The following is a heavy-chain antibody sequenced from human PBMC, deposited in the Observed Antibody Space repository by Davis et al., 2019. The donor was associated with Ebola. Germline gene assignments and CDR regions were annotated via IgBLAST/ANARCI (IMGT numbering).Heavy chain of an antibody. CDR3: VKGGGYFDTSGYPFDY. J-gene: IGHJ4*02. CDR2: ISGSGGTT. D-gene: IGHD3-22*01. V-gene: IGHV3-23*01. CDR1: GFTFSSYS. Sequence: GSLRLSCAASGFTFSSYSMNWVRQAPGKGLEWVSSISGSGGTTYYADSVEGRFTISRDNSRHTVFLQMNSLRAEDTALYYCVKGGGYFDTSGYPFDYWGQGTLVTVSS.